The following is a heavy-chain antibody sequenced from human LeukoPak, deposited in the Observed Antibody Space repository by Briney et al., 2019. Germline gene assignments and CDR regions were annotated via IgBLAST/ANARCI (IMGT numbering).Heavy chain of an antibody. J-gene: IGHJ6*02. CDR2: INTTGGSI. D-gene: IGHD6-19*01. V-gene: IGHV3-11*04. Sequence: GGSLRLSCAASGFTFSDYNMSWIRQAPGKGLQYISYINTTGGSIFYVDSVKGRFTISRDNSKNTLYLQMNSLRAEDTAVYYCARYGRASIAVAQSDYYYGMDVWGQGTTVTVSS. CDR3: ARYGRASIAVAQSDYYYGMDV. CDR1: GFTFSDYN.